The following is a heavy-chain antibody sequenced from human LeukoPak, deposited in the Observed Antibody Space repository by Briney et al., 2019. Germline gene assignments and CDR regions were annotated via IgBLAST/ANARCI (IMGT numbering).Heavy chain of an antibody. J-gene: IGHJ6*03. CDR2: ISAYNGNT. CDR1: GYTFTSYG. V-gene: IGHV1-18*01. Sequence: GASVKVSCKASGYTFTSYGISWVRQAPGQGLEWMGWISAYNGNTNYARKLQGRVTMTTDTSTSTAYMELRSLRSDDTAVYYCARGFWELLMFGPYYYYCMDVWGKGTTVTVSS. D-gene: IGHD1-26*01. CDR3: ARGFWELLMFGPYYYYCMDV.